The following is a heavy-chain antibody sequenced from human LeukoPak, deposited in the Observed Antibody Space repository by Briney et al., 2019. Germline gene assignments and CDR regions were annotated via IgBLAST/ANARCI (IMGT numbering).Heavy chain of an antibody. J-gene: IGHJ4*02. CDR2: MTGDGATT. V-gene: IGHV3-23*01. D-gene: IGHD6-19*01. CDR3: AKDNYAYSSGWYRDY. Sequence: GGSLRLSCAASGFTFRNYGMSWVRQAPGKGLEWVSAMTGDGATTYYADSMKGRFTISRDNSKNTLYLQMNSLRAEDTAVYYCAKDNYAYSSGWYRDYWGQGTLVTVSS. CDR1: GFTFRNYG.